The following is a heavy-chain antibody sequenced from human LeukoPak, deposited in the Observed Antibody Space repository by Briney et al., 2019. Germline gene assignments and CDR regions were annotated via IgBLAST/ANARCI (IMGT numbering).Heavy chain of an antibody. V-gene: IGHV3-23*01. D-gene: IGHD6-13*01. Sequence: GGSLRLSCAASGFTLSSYPMNWVRQAPGKGLEWVSTFVHGSTYYADTVQGRFTISRDSSKNTLYLQMNSLRADDTALYFCTRAAPYGTSWYGKNDYWGQGTLVAVSS. CDR3: TRAAPYGTSWYGKNDY. CDR1: GFTLSSYP. J-gene: IGHJ4*02. CDR2: FVHGST.